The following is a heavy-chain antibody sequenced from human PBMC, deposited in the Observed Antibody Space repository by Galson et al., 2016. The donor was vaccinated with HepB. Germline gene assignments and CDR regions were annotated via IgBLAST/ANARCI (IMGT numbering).Heavy chain of an antibody. CDR3: ARLAGDQVDAFDI. J-gene: IGHJ3*02. CDR1: GYSFIRHW. CDR2: ISLDDSDI. D-gene: IGHD1-14*01. Sequence: QSGAEVKKPGESLRISCQGPGYSFIRHWIGWVRQMPGKGLEWMGIISLDDSDIRYSPSFQGQVTISADRSLNTAYLQWSSLQASDTAMYYCARLAGDQVDAFDIWGQGTMVTVSS. V-gene: IGHV5-51*03.